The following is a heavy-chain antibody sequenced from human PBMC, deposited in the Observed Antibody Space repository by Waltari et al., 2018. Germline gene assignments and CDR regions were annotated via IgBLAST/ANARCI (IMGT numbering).Heavy chain of an antibody. V-gene: IGHV3-21*01. D-gene: IGHD3-10*01. CDR2: IGGTHSNI. CDR1: GFALRNYD. Sequence: EVRLAESGGGLVKPGGSLGIPCTASGFALRNYDMNWVRQAPGPGLEWVSSIGGTHSNIFYADSVKGRFTVSRDNAKNSLYLQMDNLRAEDSGLYYCTRDLYGSGGDWFDPWGQGTLVTVSS. CDR3: TRDLYGSGGDWFDP. J-gene: IGHJ5*02.